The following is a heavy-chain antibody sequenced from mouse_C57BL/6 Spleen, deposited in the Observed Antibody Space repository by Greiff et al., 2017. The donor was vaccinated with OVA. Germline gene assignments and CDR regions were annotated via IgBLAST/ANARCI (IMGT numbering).Heavy chain of an antibody. CDR3: ATLITTVVDHWYFDV. CDR2: IYPGSGST. CDR1: GYTFTSYW. Sequence: QVQLQQPGAELVKPGASVKMSCKASGYTFTSYWITWVKQRPGQGLEWIGDIYPGSGSTNYNEKFKSKATLTVDTSSSTAYMQLSSLTSEDSAVYYCATLITTVVDHWYFDVWGTGTTVTVSS. V-gene: IGHV1-55*01. J-gene: IGHJ1*03. D-gene: IGHD1-1*01.